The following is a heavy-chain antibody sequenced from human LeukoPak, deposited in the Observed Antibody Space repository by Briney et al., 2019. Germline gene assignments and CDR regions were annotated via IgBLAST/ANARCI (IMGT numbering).Heavy chain of an antibody. CDR2: IYTSGST. CDR1: GGSISSGSYY. D-gene: IGHD3-10*01. Sequence: PSETLSLTCTVSGGSISSGSYYWSWIRQPAGKGLEWIGRIYTSGSTNYNPSLKSRVTISVDTSKNQFSLKLSSVTAADTAVYYCARHFRPMVRGVRFDPWGQGTLVTVSS. J-gene: IGHJ5*02. CDR3: ARHFRPMVRGVRFDP. V-gene: IGHV4-61*02.